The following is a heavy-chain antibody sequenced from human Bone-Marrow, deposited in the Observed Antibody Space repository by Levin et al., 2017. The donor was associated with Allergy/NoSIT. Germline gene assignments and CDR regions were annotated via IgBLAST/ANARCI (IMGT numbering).Heavy chain of an antibody. D-gene: IGHD3-3*02. CDR2: ISGSGDMT. J-gene: IGHJ6*03. V-gene: IGHV3-23*01. CDR3: VRDGHSINFFYYMDV. CDR1: GFTFNTYA. Sequence: GESLKISCAASGFTFNTYALTWVRQAPGTELEWVSTISGSGDMTWYADSVRGRFTISRDSSKNTLYLQMSSLRAEDTAVYFCVRDGHSINFFYYMDVWGKGTTVTVS.